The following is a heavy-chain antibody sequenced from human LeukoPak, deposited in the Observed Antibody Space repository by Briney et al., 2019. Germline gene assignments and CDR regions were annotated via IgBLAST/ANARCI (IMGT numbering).Heavy chain of an antibody. V-gene: IGHV4-59*01. D-gene: IGHD1-14*01. CDR2: ISYSGST. Sequence: SETLSLTCTVSGGSISGYYWSWIRQPPGKGLEWIGYISYSGSTTYNPSLKSRVTISIDTSKKQFSLKLSSVTAADTAVYYCATVPPHGDTDYWGQGTLVTVSS. CDR1: GGSISGYY. CDR3: ATVPPHGDTDY. J-gene: IGHJ4*02.